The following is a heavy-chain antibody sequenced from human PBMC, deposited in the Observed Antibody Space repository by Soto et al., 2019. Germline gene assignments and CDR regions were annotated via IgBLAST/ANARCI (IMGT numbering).Heavy chain of an antibody. D-gene: IGHD2-21*02. J-gene: IGHJ5*02. V-gene: IGHV1-3*01. CDR2: INAGNGNT. CDR1: GYTFTSYA. Sequence: WASVKVSCKASGYTFTSYAMHWVRQAPGQRLEWMGWINAGNGNTKYSQKFQGRVTITRDTSASTAYMELSSLRSEDTAVYYCARDGDCGGDCPPSNWFDPWGQGTLVTVSS. CDR3: ARDGDCGGDCPPSNWFDP.